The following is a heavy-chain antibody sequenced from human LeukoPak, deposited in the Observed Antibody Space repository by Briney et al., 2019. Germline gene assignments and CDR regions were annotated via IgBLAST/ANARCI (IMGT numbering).Heavy chain of an antibody. V-gene: IGHV4-34*01. J-gene: IGHJ5*02. Sequence: SETLSLTCAVYGGSFSGYYWSWIRQPPGKGLEWIGEINHSGSTNYNPSLKSRVTISVDTSKNQFSLKLSSVTAADTAVYYFARGARITIFGVVIIRNWFDPWGQGTLVTVSS. CDR2: INHSGST. CDR3: ARGARITIFGVVIIRNWFDP. D-gene: IGHD3-3*01. CDR1: GGSFSGYY.